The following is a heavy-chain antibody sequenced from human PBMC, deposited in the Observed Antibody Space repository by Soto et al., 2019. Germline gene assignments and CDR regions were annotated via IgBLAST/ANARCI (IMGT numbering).Heavy chain of an antibody. CDR1: GFTFSSYG. V-gene: IGHV3-30*18. CDR3: AKDRGCSSTSCYGMDV. J-gene: IGHJ6*02. Sequence: GGSLRLSCAACGFTFSSYGMHWVRQAPGKGLEWVAVISYDGSNKYYADSVKGRFTISRDNSKNTLYLQMNSLRAEDTAVYYCAKDRGCSSTSCYGMDVWGQGTAVTVSS. CDR2: ISYDGSNK. D-gene: IGHD2-2*01.